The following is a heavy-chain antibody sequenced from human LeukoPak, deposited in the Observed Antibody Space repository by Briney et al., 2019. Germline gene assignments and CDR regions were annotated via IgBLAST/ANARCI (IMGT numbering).Heavy chain of an antibody. CDR1: GYTFTSYG. J-gene: IGHJ4*02. CDR3: AREMAAIVNQFDY. D-gene: IGHD5-24*01. CDR2: ISPYNGNT. V-gene: IGHV1-18*01. Sequence: GASVKVSCKSSGYTFTSYGISWLRPAPGQGLEWMGWISPYNGNTNYAQKLQGRVTMTTDTSTTTAYMELRSLRSDDTAVYYCAREMAAIVNQFDYWGQGTLVTVSS.